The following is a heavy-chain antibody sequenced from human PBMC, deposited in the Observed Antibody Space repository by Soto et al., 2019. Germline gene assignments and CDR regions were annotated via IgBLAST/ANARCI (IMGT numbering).Heavy chain of an antibody. Sequence: SETLSLTCAVSGGSISSSNWWSWVRQPPGKGLEWIGEIYHSGSTNYNPSLKSRVTISVDKTKNQFSLKLSSVTAADTAVYYCARSEDYDSSGYYYNWFDPWGQGTLVTVSS. CDR2: IYHSGST. D-gene: IGHD3-22*01. CDR3: ARSEDYDSSGYYYNWFDP. CDR1: GGSISSSNW. V-gene: IGHV4-4*02. J-gene: IGHJ5*02.